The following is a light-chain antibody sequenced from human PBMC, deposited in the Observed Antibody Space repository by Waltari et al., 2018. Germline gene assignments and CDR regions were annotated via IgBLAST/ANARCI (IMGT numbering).Light chain of an antibody. CDR2: EVN. Sequence: QSALTQPASVSGSPGPSITIPSTGTSSDVGSFNLVSWYQQYPGKAPKLMIYEVNKRPSGVSHRFSGSKSGNTASLTISGLQAEDEADYYCCSYAGGSTPWVFGGGTKLTVL. V-gene: IGLV2-23*02. J-gene: IGLJ3*02. CDR1: SSDVGSFNL. CDR3: CSYAGGSTPWV.